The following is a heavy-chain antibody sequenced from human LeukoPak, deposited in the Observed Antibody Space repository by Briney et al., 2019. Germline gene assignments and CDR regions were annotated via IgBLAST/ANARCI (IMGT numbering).Heavy chain of an antibody. CDR2: ISCDGSNK. D-gene: IGHD6-25*01. V-gene: IGHV3-30*04. Sequence: GGSLRLSCAASGFTFSSYAMHWVRQAPGKGLEWVAVISCDGSNKYYADSVKGRFTISRDNSKNTLYLQMNSLRAEDTAVYYCARDSGGNFDYWGQGTLVTVSS. J-gene: IGHJ4*02. CDR1: GFTFSSYA. CDR3: ARDSGGNFDY.